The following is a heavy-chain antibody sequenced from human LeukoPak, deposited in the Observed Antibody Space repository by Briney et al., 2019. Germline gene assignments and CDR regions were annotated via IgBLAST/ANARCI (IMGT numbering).Heavy chain of an antibody. V-gene: IGHV1-8*01. J-gene: IGHJ4*02. CDR3: ARQQGLQNLNFDY. Sequence: ASVKVSCKASGYTFTSYDINWVRQATGQGLEWMGWMNPNSGNTGYAQKFQGRVTMTRDTSTSTVYMELSSLRSEDTAVCYCARQQGLQNLNFDYWGQGTLVTVSS. CDR2: MNPNSGNT. CDR1: GYTFTSYD. D-gene: IGHD4-11*01.